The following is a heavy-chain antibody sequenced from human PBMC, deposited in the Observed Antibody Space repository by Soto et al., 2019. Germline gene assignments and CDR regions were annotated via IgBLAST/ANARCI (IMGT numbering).Heavy chain of an antibody. CDR3: AKDPSGGSQRGSDGKDV. J-gene: IGHJ6*02. D-gene: IGHD1-26*01. Sequence: GGSLRLACAAWGFIFAHYARPWVRQDPGRCLEWVSGISWNSGSIGYADSVKGRLTISRDNDKNSLYLQMNSLRAEDTALYYCAKDPSGGSQRGSDGKDVWGQGTTVTVSS. CDR2: ISWNSGSI. V-gene: IGHV3-9*01. CDR1: GFIFAHYA.